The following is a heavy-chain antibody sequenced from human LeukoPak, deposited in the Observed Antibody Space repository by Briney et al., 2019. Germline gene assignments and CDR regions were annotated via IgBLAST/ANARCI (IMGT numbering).Heavy chain of an antibody. CDR3: ARVLMTTVTVAYYYGMDV. CDR1: GYTFTSYY. D-gene: IGHD4-17*01. V-gene: IGHV1-46*01. J-gene: IGHJ6*02. Sequence: ASVTVSCTASGYTFTSYYMHWVRQAPGLGLEWMGIINPSGGSTSYAQKFQGRVTMTRDTSTSTVYMELSSLRSEDTAVYYCARVLMTTVTVAYYYGMDVWGQGTTVTVSS. CDR2: INPSGGST.